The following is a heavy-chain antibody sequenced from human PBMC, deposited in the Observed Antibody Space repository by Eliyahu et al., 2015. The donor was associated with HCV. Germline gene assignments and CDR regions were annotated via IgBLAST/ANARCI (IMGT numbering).Heavy chain of an antibody. D-gene: IGHD2-15*01. CDR3: ARDGPLGYCSGGSCYPGYFDY. V-gene: IGHV1-69*01. Sequence: EVKKPGSSVKVSCKASGGTFSSYAISWVRQAPGQGLEWMGGIIPIFGTANYAQKFQGRVTITADESTSTAYMELSSLRSEDTAVYYCARDGPLGYCSGGSCYPGYFDYWGQGTLVTVSS. CDR2: IIPIFGTA. CDR1: GGTFSSYA. J-gene: IGHJ4*02.